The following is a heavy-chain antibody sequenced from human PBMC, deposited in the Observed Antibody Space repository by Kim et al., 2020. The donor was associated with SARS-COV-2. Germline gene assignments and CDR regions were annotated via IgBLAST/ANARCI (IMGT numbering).Heavy chain of an antibody. J-gene: IGHJ5*02. D-gene: IGHD5-12*01. Sequence: GESLKISCKGSGYSFTSYWIGWVRQMPGKGLEWMGIIYPGDSDTRYSPSFQGQVTISADKSISTAYLQWSSLKASDTAMYYCARQTRYSGYDLFGGWFDPWGQGTLVAVSS. CDR2: IYPGDSDT. CDR3: ARQTRYSGYDLFGGWFDP. V-gene: IGHV5-51*01. CDR1: GYSFTSYW.